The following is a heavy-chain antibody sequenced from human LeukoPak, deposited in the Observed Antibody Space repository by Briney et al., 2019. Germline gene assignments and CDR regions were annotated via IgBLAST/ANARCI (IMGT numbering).Heavy chain of an antibody. J-gene: IGHJ3*02. CDR1: GFTFDDYA. CDR3: AKDIDYGDPGAAFDI. Sequence: GRSLRLSCAASGFTFDDYAMHWVRQAPGKGLEWVSGISWNSGSIGYADSVKGRFTISRDNAKNSLYLQMNSLRAEDTALYYCAKDIDYGDPGAAFDIWGQGTMVTVSS. CDR2: ISWNSGSI. V-gene: IGHV3-9*01. D-gene: IGHD4-17*01.